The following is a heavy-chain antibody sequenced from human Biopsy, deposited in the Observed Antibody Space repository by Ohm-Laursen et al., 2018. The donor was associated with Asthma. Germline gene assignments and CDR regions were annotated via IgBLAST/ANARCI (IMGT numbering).Heavy chain of an antibody. Sequence: SLRLSCAASGFDFSQCGMHWVRQGPGKGLEWVALVSSDGHNKYYEDSVKGRFTISRDNSRNRLYLQINRLTVEDSAVYFCARQSGQDYGDSSGFDIWGQGTKVAVSS. CDR2: VSSDGHNK. D-gene: IGHD3-22*01. CDR3: ARQSGQDYGDSSGFDI. V-gene: IGHV3-30*03. CDR1: GFDFSQCG. J-gene: IGHJ3*02.